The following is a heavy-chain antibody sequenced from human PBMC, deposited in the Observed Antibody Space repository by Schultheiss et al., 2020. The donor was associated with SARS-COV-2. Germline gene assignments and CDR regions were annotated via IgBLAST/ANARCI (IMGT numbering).Heavy chain of an antibody. CDR2: IYYSGDT. CDR1: GGSISSDTYY. D-gene: IGHD1-26*01. V-gene: IGHV4-39*01. Sequence: SETLSLTCTVSGGSISSDTYYWGWIRQPPGKGLEWIGNIYYSGDTYHNPFLQSRATISVDTSKNQFSLELTSVTAADTAVYYCARLDVGLDFWGQGTLVTVSS. CDR3: ARLDVGLDF. J-gene: IGHJ4*02.